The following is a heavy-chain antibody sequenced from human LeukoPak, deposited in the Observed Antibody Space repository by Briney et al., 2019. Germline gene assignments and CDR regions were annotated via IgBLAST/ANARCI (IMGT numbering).Heavy chain of an antibody. CDR1: GYTFTSYY. CDR2: INPSGGST. Sequence: ASVKVSCKASGYTFTSYYMHWVRQAPGQGLEWMGIINPSGGSTNYAQKFQGRVTMTTDTSMSTAYMELSRLTSDDTAVYYCARAGGRSWFDPWGQGTLVTVSS. J-gene: IGHJ5*02. V-gene: IGHV1-46*01. CDR3: ARAGGRSWFDP.